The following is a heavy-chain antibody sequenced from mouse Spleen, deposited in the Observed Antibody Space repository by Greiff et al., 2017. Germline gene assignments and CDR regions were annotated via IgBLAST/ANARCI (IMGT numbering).Heavy chain of an antibody. V-gene: IGHV1-4*01. CDR2: INPSSGYT. J-gene: IGHJ3*01. CDR3: ARPLYYGNRFAY. D-gene: IGHD2-1*01. Sequence: QVQLQQSGAELARPGASVKMSCKASGYTFTSYTMHWVKQRPGQGLEWIGYINPSSGYTKYNQKFKDKATLTADKSSSTAYMQLSSLTSEDSAVYYCARPLYYGNRFAYWGQGTLVTVSA. CDR1: GYTFTSYT.